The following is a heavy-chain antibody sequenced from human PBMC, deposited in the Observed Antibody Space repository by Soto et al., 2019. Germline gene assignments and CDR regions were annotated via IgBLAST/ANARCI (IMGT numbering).Heavy chain of an antibody. CDR3: ARQIYDSDTGPNFQYYYDS. V-gene: IGHV5-10-1*01. CDR2: MDPSDSQT. Sequence: GESLKISCKGSGYSFAGYWITWERQKPGKGLEWMGRMDPSDSQTYYSPSFRGHVTISVTKSITTVFLQWSSLRASDTAMYYCARQIYDSDTGPNFQYYYDSWGQGTPVTVAS. J-gene: IGHJ4*02. D-gene: IGHD3-22*01. CDR1: GYSFAGYW.